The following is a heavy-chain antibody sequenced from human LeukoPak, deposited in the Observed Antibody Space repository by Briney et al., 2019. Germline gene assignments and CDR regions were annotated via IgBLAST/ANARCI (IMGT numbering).Heavy chain of an antibody. V-gene: IGHV4-38-2*02. CDR2: IHVRGII. D-gene: IGHD1-1*01. CDR1: GFSITIGYY. CDR3: AREAERRVVN. J-gene: IGHJ4*02. Sequence: SETLSLTCVLSGFSITIGYYWGWIRQPPGKGLEWIAYIHVRGIIFYNSSLNSRVSISLDTSKNQFCLKLSSVTAADTAVYFCAREAERRVVNWGRGTLVTVSS.